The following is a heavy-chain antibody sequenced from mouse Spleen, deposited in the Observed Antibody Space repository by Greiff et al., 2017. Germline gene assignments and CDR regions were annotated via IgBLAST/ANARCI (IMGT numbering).Heavy chain of an antibody. J-gene: IGHJ4*01. CDR3: ARRSTVVEGYYAMDY. Sequence: EVQLVESGGGLVQPGGSLKLSCATSGFTFSDYYMYWVRQTPEKRLEWVAYISNGGGSTYYPDTVKGRFTISRDNAKNTLYLQMSRLKSEDTAMYYCARRSTVVEGYYAMDYWGQGTSVTVSS. CDR1: GFTFSDYY. V-gene: IGHV5-12*02. D-gene: IGHD1-1*01. CDR2: ISNGGGST.